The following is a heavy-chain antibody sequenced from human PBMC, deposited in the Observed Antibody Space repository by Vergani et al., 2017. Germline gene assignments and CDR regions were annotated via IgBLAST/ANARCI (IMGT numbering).Heavy chain of an antibody. CDR2: IKSKTDGGTT. CDR3: ARALGYYGMDV. Sequence: EVQLVESGGGLIQPGGSLRLSCAASGFTFSNAWMSWVRQAPGKGLEWVGRIKSKTDGGTTDYAAPVKGRFTISRDDSKNTLYLQMNSLRAEDTAVYYCARALGYYGMDVWGQGTTVTVSS. V-gene: IGHV3-15*01. CDR1: GFTFSNAW. J-gene: IGHJ6*02.